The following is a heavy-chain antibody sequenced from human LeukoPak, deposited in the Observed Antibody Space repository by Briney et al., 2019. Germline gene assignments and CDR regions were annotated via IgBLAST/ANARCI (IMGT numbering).Heavy chain of an antibody. V-gene: IGHV3-30*18. CDR2: IVSDAYK. CDR3: AKEGIQRVFDFDI. J-gene: IGHJ3*02. Sequence: GMSLRLSCAASGFTFSNYAMYWVRQAPAKGLEWVAAIVSDAYKFYKDSRFTISRDNSKNTLYLQINSLRVEDTAVYYYAKEGIQRVFDFDIWGQGTMVTVS. CDR1: GFTFSNYA. D-gene: IGHD3-10*02.